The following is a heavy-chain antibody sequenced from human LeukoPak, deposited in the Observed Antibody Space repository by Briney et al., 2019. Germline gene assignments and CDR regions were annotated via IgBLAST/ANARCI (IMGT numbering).Heavy chain of an antibody. CDR3: ARRDILTARGAFDI. D-gene: IGHD3-9*01. V-gene: IGHV4-39*07. CDR1: GGSISSSSYY. J-gene: IGHJ3*02. Sequence: SETLSLTCTVSGGSISSSSYYWGWIRQPPGKGLEWIGSIYYSGSTYYNPSLKSRVTISVDTSKNQFSLKLSSVTAADTAVYYCARRDILTARGAFDIWGQGTMVTVSS. CDR2: IYYSGST.